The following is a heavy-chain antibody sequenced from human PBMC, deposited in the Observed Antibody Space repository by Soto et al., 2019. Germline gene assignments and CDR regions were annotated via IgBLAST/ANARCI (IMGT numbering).Heavy chain of an antibody. CDR2: ITSGSAYI. D-gene: IGHD3-3*01. CDR3: ARDYLPRLRFLDN. Sequence: ESGGGLVKPGGSLRLSCAASGFTFSSFNMNWVRQAPGKGLEWVSSITSGSAYIYYADSVRGRFTVSRDNARNSLYLQMDSLRAEDTAVYYCARDYLPRLRFLDNWGQGILVTVSS. J-gene: IGHJ4*02. CDR1: GFTFSSFN. V-gene: IGHV3-21*01.